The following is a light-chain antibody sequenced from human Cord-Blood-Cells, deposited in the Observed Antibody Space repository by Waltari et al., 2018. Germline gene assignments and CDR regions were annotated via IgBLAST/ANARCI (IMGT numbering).Light chain of an antibody. J-gene: IGLJ1*01. CDR3: AAWDDSLSGYV. V-gene: IGLV1-47*01. CDR2: RNN. CDR1: SSNIGSNY. Sequence: QSVLTQPPSASGTPGQRVTISCSGSSSNIGSNYVYWYQQLPGTAPKLLIYRNNPRPSGVPCRFSGSKSCTSASLAISGLRSEDEADYYCAAWDDSLSGYVFGTGTKVTVL.